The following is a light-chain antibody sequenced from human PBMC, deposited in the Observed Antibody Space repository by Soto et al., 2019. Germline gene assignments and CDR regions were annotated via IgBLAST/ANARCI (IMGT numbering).Light chain of an antibody. CDR3: QQRNIWPPVT. Sequence: EIVLTQSPATLSLYPGERATLSCRASPSVTNYLAWYQQKPGQPPRLHIYGAFNRAAGIPARFSGSGSGTVFALTISSLEPEDSAVYYCQQRNIWPPVTFGQGTRREIK. J-gene: IGKJ5*01. CDR1: PSVTNY. V-gene: IGKV3-11*01. CDR2: GAF.